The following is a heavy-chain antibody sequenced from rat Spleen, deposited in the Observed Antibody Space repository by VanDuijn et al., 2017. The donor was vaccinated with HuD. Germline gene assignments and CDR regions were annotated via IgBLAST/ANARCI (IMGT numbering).Heavy chain of an antibody. J-gene: IGHJ3*01. D-gene: IGHD1-12*03. Sequence: QVQLKESGPGLVQPSQTLSLTCTVSGFSLTSNSVQRVRQPPGKGLEWMGGIWGDGNTDFNSVFKSRLSISRDTSKSQVFLKLNSLQTEDTAIYFCTGYDGSHYHNPTWFSYWGQGTLVTVSS. CDR3: TGYDGSHYHNPTWFSY. CDR1: GFSLTSNS. V-gene: IGHV2-1*01. CDR2: IWGDGNT.